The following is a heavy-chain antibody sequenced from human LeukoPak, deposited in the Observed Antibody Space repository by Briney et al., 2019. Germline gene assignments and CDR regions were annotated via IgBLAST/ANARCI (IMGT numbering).Heavy chain of an antibody. CDR2: TYYRSKWYN. V-gene: IGHV6-1*01. J-gene: IGHJ4*02. Sequence: SQTLSLTCAISGDSVSSNSAAWSWIRQSPSRGLEWLGRTYYRSKWYNEYAVSVKSRITINPDTSKNQFSLKLSSVTAADTAVYYCARRASGYSYGFYFDYWGQGTLVTVSS. CDR3: ARRASGYSYGFYFDY. CDR1: GDSVSSNSAA. D-gene: IGHD5-18*01.